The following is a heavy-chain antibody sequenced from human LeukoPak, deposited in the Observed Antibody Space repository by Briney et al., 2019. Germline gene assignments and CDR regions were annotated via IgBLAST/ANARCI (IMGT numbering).Heavy chain of an antibody. Sequence: GGSLRLSCAASGFTFSSYSMNWVRQAPGKGLEWVSSISSSSSYIYYADSVKGRFTISRDNAKNSLYLQMNSLRAEDTAVYYCARDTAMVPDYYYYMDVWGKGTTVTVSS. CDR2: ISSSSSYI. D-gene: IGHD5-18*01. CDR1: GFTFSSYS. J-gene: IGHJ6*03. CDR3: ARDTAMVPDYYYYMDV. V-gene: IGHV3-21*01.